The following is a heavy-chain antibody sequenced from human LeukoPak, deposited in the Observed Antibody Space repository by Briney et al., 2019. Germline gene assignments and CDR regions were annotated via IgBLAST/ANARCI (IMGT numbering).Heavy chain of an antibody. D-gene: IGHD3-10*01. CDR3: AKDLWFGELPVGGMDV. CDR1: GFTFDDYA. V-gene: IGHV3-9*01. CDR2: ISWNSGSI. Sequence: GGSLRLSCAASGFTFDDYAMHWVRQAPGKGLEWVSGISWNSGSIGYADSVKGRFTISRDNAKNSLYLQMNSLRAEDTALYYCAKDLWFGELPVGGMDVWGQGTTVTVSS. J-gene: IGHJ6*02.